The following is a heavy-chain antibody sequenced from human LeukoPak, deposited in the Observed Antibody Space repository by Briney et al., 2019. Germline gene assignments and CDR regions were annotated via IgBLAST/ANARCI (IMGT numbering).Heavy chain of an antibody. D-gene: IGHD3-10*01. CDR1: GGTFSSYG. V-gene: IGHV1-69*13. CDR3: ARVGDGSGSTGFDY. J-gene: IGHJ4*02. CDR2: IIPVFGTA. Sequence: ASVKVSCKVSGGTFSSYGISWVRQAPGQGLEWMGEIIPVFGTANYAQKFQGRVTITADDSTRTAYMELSNLRSEDTALFFCARVGDGSGSTGFDYWGQGTLVTVSS.